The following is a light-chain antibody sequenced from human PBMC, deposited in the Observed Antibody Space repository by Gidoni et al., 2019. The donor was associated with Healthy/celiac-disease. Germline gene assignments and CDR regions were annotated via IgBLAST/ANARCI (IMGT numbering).Light chain of an antibody. CDR3: QSADSSGTYQV. V-gene: IGLV3-25*03. CDR2: KDS. J-gene: IGLJ1*01. CDR1: ALPKQY. Sequence: SYELTQPPSVSVSPGQTARITCSGDALPKQYAYWYQQKPGQAPVLVIYKDSLSHSWIPERFSGSSSGTTVTLTISGVQAEDDADYYCQSADSSGTYQVFGTGTKVTVL.